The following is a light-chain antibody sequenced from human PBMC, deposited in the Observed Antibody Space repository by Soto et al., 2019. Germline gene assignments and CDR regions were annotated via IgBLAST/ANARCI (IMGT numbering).Light chain of an antibody. J-gene: IGLJ1*01. V-gene: IGLV1-40*01. CDR1: NSNIGAGYD. CDR2: ANN. CDR3: QSYDSSLSGFYV. Sequence: QAVVTQPPSVSGAPGQRVTISCTGSNSNIGAGYDVHWYQQLPGRAPKLLIYANNNRPSGVPDRFSGSRSGTSASLAITGLQAEDEADYSCQSYDSSLSGFYVFGTGTKVTVL.